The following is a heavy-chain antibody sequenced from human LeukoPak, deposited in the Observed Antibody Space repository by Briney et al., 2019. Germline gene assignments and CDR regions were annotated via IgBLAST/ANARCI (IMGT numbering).Heavy chain of an antibody. CDR2: INHSGST. CDR1: GGSFSGYY. J-gene: IGHJ4*02. CDR3: ARPGIAAAGPPPTE. D-gene: IGHD6-13*01. V-gene: IGHV4-34*01. Sequence: PSETLSLTCAVYGGSFSGYYWSWIRQPPGKGLEWIGEINHSGSTNYNPSLKSRVTISVDTSKNQFSLKLSSVTAADTAVYYCARPGIAAAGPPPTEWGQGTLVTVSS.